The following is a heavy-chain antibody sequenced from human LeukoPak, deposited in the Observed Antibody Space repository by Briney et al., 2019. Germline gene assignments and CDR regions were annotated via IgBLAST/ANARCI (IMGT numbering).Heavy chain of an antibody. CDR3: ARGRVAVVTAWYHYYMDV. J-gene: IGHJ6*03. D-gene: IGHD2-21*02. CDR2: IYYSGST. V-gene: IGHV4-59*01. Sequence: SETLSLTCTVSGGSISSYYWSWIRQPPGKGLEWIGYIYYSGSTNYNPSLKSRVTISVDTSKNQFSLKLSSVTAADTAVYYCARGRVAVVTAWYHYYMDVWGKGTTVTVSS. CDR1: GGSISSYY.